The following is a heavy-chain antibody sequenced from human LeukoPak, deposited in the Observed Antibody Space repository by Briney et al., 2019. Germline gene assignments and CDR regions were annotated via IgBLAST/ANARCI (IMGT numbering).Heavy chain of an antibody. CDR2: INPNGGST. V-gene: IGHV1-46*01. Sequence: ASVKVSCKASGYTFTSYYMHWVRQAPGQGLEWMGIINPNGGSTTYAQKFQGRVTKTRETSTSTVYMELSSLRSEDTAVYYCARGMGDIVVVPAAVGRGAFDIWGQGTMVTVSS. CDR3: ARGMGDIVVVPAAVGRGAFDI. D-gene: IGHD2-2*01. J-gene: IGHJ3*02. CDR1: GYTFTSYY.